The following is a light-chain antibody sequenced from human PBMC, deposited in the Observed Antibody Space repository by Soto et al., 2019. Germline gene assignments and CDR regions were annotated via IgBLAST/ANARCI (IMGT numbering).Light chain of an antibody. CDR1: QSVSSSY. CDR2: GAS. V-gene: IGKV3-20*01. J-gene: IGKJ1*01. CDR3: QQYGSSPGT. Sequence: EICLTRSPFTLGLSPWERATLSCRASQSVSSSYLAWYQQKPGQAPRLLIYGASSRATGIPDRFSGSGSGTDFTLTISRLEPEDFAVYYCQQYGSSPGTFGQGTKVDIK.